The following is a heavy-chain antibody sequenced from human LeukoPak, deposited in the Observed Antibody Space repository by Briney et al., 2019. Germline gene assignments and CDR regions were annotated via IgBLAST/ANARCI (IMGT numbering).Heavy chain of an antibody. CDR2: TYYRSKWYN. V-gene: IGHV6-1*01. D-gene: IGHD3-16*02. CDR1: GDSVSSNSAA. CDR3: ARGPYDYVWGSYRWVYAFDI. Sequence: SQTLSLTCAISGDSVSSNSAAWNWIRQSPSRGLEWLGRTYYRSKWYNDYAVSVKSRITINPDTSKNQFSLQLNSVAPEDTAVYYCARGPYDYVWGSYRWVYAFDIWGQGTMVTVSS. J-gene: IGHJ3*02.